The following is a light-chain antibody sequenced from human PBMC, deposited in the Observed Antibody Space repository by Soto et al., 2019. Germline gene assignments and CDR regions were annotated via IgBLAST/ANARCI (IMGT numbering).Light chain of an antibody. CDR1: SSDVGGFNY. CDR2: EVS. V-gene: IGLV2-8*01. CDR3: SSYAGSNKGV. Sequence: HSALTQPPSASGSPGQSVTISCTGTSSDVGGFNYVSWYQHHPGKAPKLMIYEVSKRPSGVPDRFSGSKSGNTASLTVSGLQAEDEADYYCSSYAGSNKGVFGGGTKLTVL. J-gene: IGLJ2*01.